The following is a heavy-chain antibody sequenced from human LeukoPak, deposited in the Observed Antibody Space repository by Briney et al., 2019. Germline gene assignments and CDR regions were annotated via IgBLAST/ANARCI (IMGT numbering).Heavy chain of an antibody. D-gene: IGHD2-15*01. V-gene: IGHV3-9*01. CDR2: ISWNSGSI. Sequence: GRSLRLSCAASGFTFDDYAMHWVRQAPGKGLEWVSGISWNSGSIGYADSVKGRFTISRDNAKNSLYLQMNSLRAEDTALYYRAKDTEVVPTSVAFDIWGQGTMVTVSS. J-gene: IGHJ3*02. CDR3: AKDTEVVPTSVAFDI. CDR1: GFTFDDYA.